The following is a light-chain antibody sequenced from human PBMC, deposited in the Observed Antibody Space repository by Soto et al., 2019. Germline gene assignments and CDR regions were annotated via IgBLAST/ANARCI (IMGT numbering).Light chain of an antibody. J-gene: IGKJ4*01. CDR2: GAS. V-gene: IGKV3-15*01. CDR1: QSVRIP. Sequence: EILMTQYPATLSVSPGERATLSCRASQSVRIPLAWYQQKPGQAPRLLIYGASTRATGIPASLSGSASGTEFTLTISRLKSEDSAFYYCQQYNNRPLFGEGTKVDI. CDR3: QQYNNRPL.